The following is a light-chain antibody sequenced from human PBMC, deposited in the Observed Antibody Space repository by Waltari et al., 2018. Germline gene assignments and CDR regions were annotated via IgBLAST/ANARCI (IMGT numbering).Light chain of an antibody. CDR3: SSYAGSKFWV. CDR1: SSDVGGYNY. Sequence: QSALTQPPSASGSPGQSVTISCTGTSSDVGGYNYVSWFQQRPGKAPKVMIYEVSKRPEGVPDRFLGSKSGNTASLIGSGLQAEDEADYYCSSYAGSKFWVFGGGTKLTVL. V-gene: IGLV2-8*01. CDR2: EVS. J-gene: IGLJ3*02.